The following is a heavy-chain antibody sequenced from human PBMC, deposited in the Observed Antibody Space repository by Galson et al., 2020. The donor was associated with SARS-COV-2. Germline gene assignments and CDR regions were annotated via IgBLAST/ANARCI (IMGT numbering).Heavy chain of an antibody. CDR1: GFTFSSYW. V-gene: IGHV3-74*01. J-gene: IGHJ4*02. CDR3: AREAAIMITFGGVIVIPGEPYFDY. CDR2: INSNASST. Sequence: QAGGSLRLACAASGFTFSSYWMHWVRQAPGQGLVWVSRINSNASSTSYADAVKGRFTISRDNAKNTLYLQMNSLRAEDTAVYYCAREAAIMITFGGVIVIPGEPYFDYWGQGTLVTVSS. D-gene: IGHD3-16*02.